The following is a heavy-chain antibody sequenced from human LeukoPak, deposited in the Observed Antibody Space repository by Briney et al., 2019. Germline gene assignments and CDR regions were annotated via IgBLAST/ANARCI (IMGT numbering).Heavy chain of an antibody. J-gene: IGHJ4*02. D-gene: IGHD6-19*01. CDR1: GFTFPAYA. V-gene: IGHV3-23*01. CDR2: ISGTGGST. CDR3: VKSGIAVSGTDY. Sequence: SGGSLRLSCAASGFTFPAYAMNWVRQAPGKGLEWVSVISGTGGSTYYADSVKGRFTISRDNSKNTLYLQMSTLRAEDTAVYYCVKSGIAVSGTDYWGQGTLVTVSS.